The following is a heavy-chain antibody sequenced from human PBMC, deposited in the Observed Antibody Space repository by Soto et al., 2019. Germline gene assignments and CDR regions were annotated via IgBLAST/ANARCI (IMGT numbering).Heavy chain of an antibody. D-gene: IGHD4-4*01. Sequence: VQLVESGGFLIQPGGPLRISCAGSGFNVSDHYISWVCQAPGQGLEWLGSIHSGGSTYYEDYVKDRFTISRYDSRNTLYLQMTSLRGEDTAVYYCARGGNLSFHVWVQGTMVTVSS. CDR1: GFNVSDHY. CDR3: ARGGNLSFHV. V-gene: IGHV3-53*01. CDR2: IHSGGST. J-gene: IGHJ3*01.